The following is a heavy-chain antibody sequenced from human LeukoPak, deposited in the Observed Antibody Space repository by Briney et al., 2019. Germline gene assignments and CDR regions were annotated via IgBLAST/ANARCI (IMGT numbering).Heavy chain of an antibody. CDR3: AKISWDGRGTFD. CDR1: GFSFSTYS. CDR2: IRGSGADK. D-gene: IGHD1/OR15-1a*01. Sequence: GGSLRLSCAASGFSFSTYSMSWVRQAPGKGLEWVSFIRGSGADKYYADSVKGRFSISRDNSQDTLSLQMNSLRAEDTAVYYCAKISWDGRGTFDWGRGTLVTVSS. J-gene: IGHJ4*02. V-gene: IGHV3-23*01.